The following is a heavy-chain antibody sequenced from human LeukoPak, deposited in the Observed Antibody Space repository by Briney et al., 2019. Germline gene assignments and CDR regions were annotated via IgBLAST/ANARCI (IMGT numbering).Heavy chain of an antibody. CDR2: IYGGGDT. CDR1: GFTVPDNY. V-gene: IGHV3-53*01. J-gene: IGHJ5*02. D-gene: IGHD6-13*01. CDR3: AKTYSTRGFDP. Sequence: GGSLRLSCAASGFTVPDNYMNWVRQSSGKGLEWVSVIYGGGDTNYADSVKGRFTISRDNSKNTLYLQMNSLRAEDTAVYYCAKTYSTRGFDPWGQGTLVTVSS.